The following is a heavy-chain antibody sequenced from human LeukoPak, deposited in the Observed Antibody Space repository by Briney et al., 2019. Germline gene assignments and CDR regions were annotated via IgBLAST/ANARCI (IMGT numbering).Heavy chain of an antibody. D-gene: IGHD1-26*01. CDR1: GYTLTQLS. J-gene: IGHJ4*02. V-gene: IGHV1-24*01. CDR3: ATDSGTYHLY. Sequence: ASVKVPCKVSGYTLTQLSMHWVRQAPGNGLEWMGGFDPEDGETIYAQKFQGRATMTEDTSTDTAYLELSSLEYDDTAVYYCATDSGTYHLYWGQGTLVTVSS. CDR2: FDPEDGET.